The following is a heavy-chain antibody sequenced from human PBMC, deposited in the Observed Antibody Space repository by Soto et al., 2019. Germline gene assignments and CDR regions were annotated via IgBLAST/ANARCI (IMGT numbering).Heavy chain of an antibody. CDR2: ISYDGSNK. Sequence: QVQLVESGGGVVQPGRSLRLYFAASRFTFSSYGMHWVRQAPGKGLEWVAVISYDGSNKYYADSVKGRFTISRDNSKNTLYLQMNSLRAEDTAVYDCAKDKLAVAVAAPFDYWGQGTLVTVSS. CDR1: RFTFSSYG. D-gene: IGHD6-19*01. CDR3: AKDKLAVAVAAPFDY. V-gene: IGHV3-30*18. J-gene: IGHJ4*02.